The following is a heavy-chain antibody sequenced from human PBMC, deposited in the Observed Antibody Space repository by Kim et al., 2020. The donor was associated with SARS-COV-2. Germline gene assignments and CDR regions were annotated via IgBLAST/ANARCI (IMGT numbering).Heavy chain of an antibody. D-gene: IGHD3-16*01. Sequence: TNDSPSFQGHVTISADKSISPAYLQWSGLKASDTAMYYCARRAGEGNFDYWGQGTLVTVSS. CDR3: ARRAGEGNFDY. V-gene: IGHV5-10-1*01. CDR2: T. J-gene: IGHJ4*02.